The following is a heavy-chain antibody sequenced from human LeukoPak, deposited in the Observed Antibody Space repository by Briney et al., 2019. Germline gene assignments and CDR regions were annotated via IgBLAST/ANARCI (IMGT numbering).Heavy chain of an antibody. CDR3: ARLNIWFGELFFDY. Sequence: PGGSLRLSCAASGFTFSSYGMNWVRQAPGKGLEWVSYISSSGSTIYYADSVKGRFTISRDNAKNSLYLQMNSLRAEDTAVYYCARLNIWFGELFFDYWGQGALITVSS. J-gene: IGHJ4*02. D-gene: IGHD3-10*01. CDR1: GFTFSSYG. CDR2: ISSSGSTI. V-gene: IGHV3-48*03.